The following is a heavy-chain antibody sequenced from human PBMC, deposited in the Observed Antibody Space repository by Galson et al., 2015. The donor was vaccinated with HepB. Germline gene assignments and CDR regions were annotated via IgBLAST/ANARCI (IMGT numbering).Heavy chain of an antibody. Sequence: SETLSLTCSVSGASINSIKYSWGWIRQPPGKGLEWVGSMYHHGTTFYNPSLESRGTISGDMSKNQFSLNLRSVSAADTAVYYCARHKGGHTTPFDDWGPGTLVTVSS. J-gene: IGHJ4*02. D-gene: IGHD1-1*01. CDR3: ARHKGGHTTPFDD. CDR1: GASINSIKYS. CDR2: MYHHGTT. V-gene: IGHV4-39*01.